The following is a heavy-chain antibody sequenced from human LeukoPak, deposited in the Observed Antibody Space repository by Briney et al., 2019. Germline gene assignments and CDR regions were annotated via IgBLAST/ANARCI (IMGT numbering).Heavy chain of an antibody. J-gene: IGHJ5*02. Sequence: PSETLSLTCTVSSGSISTSNYYWGWVRQPPGKALEWIGNIFYSGSTNYNPSLKSRVTISVDTSKNQFSLKLSSVTAADTAVYYCARDLGYSNYHWFDPWGQGTLVTVSS. V-gene: IGHV4-39*07. CDR3: ARDLGYSNYHWFDP. D-gene: IGHD4-11*01. CDR2: IFYSGST. CDR1: SGSISTSNYY.